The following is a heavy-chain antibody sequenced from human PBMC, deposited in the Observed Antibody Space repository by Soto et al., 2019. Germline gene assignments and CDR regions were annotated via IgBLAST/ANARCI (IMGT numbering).Heavy chain of an antibody. CDR3: AREYSSSEASIYYGMDV. CDR1: GFTFSSYD. J-gene: IGHJ6*02. D-gene: IGHD6-6*01. Sequence: GGSLRLSCAASGFTFSSYDMHWVRQATGKGLEWVSAIGTAGDTYYPGSVKGRFTISRENAKNSLYLQMNSLRAEDTAVYYCAREYSSSEASIYYGMDVWGQGTTVTVSS. V-gene: IGHV3-13*01. CDR2: IGTAGDT.